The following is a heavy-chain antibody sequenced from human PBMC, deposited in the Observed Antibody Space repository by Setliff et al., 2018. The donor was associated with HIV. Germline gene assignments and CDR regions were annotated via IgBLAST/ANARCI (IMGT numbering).Heavy chain of an antibody. Sequence: GGSLRLSCAASGFTFSNFAMSWVRQAPGKGLEWVSSISVSGDITDYADSVKGRFSISRDNSKNTVYLEMNSLRAEDTAVYYCAKDLTKLGWSRTSLKWASWGQGTLVTVSS. CDR3: AKDLTKLGWSRTSLKWAS. D-gene: IGHD2-2*01. V-gene: IGHV3-23*01. CDR2: ISVSGDIT. CDR1: GFTFSNFA. J-gene: IGHJ5*02.